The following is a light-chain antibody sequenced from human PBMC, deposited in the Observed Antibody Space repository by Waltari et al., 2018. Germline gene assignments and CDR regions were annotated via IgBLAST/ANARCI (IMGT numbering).Light chain of an antibody. Sequence: SYELTQPPSVSVSPGQPATITCPGDTLGNKYTSWYQQKPGQSPRLVIHLDTKRPSAIPERFSASNSGNTATLTISGTQPIDEADYYCQAWDSSVSYVFGTGTKVTVL. J-gene: IGLJ1*01. CDR2: LDT. CDR3: QAWDSSVSYV. CDR1: TLGNKY. V-gene: IGLV3-1*01.